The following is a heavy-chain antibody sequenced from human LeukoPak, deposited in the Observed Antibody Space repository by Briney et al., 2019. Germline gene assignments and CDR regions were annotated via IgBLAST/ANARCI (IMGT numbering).Heavy chain of an antibody. J-gene: IGHJ5*02. D-gene: IGHD5-24*01. Sequence: PSETLSLTCTVSGGPIRSYYWSWIRQPPGKGLEWIGYIYYSGSTNYNPSLKSRVTMSVETAHNQVSLKLSSVTAADTAVYYCARGIEMSTVVPFDPWGQGTPVTVSS. V-gene: IGHV4-59*01. CDR2: IYYSGST. CDR3: ARGIEMSTVVPFDP. CDR1: GGPIRSYY.